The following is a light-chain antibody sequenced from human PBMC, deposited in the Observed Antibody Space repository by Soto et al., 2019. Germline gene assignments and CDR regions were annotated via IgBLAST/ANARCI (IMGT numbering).Light chain of an antibody. V-gene: IGKV3-20*01. Sequence: EIVLTQSPGTLSLSPGERATLSCRASQSVSSSYLAWYQQKPGQAPRLLIYGASSRATGIPDRFSGSGSGTDFILTISRLEPEDFAVYYCQQYCSSPYTFGQGTKLEIK. CDR3: QQYCSSPYT. CDR2: GAS. CDR1: QSVSSSY. J-gene: IGKJ2*01.